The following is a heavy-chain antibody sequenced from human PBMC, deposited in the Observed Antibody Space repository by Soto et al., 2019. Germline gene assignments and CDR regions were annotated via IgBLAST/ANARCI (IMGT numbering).Heavy chain of an antibody. J-gene: IGHJ4*02. V-gene: IGHV3-53*01. D-gene: IGHD6-19*01. Sequence: EVQLVESGGGLIQPGGSLRLSCAASGFTVSSNYMSWVRQAPGKGLEWVSVIYSGGSTYYADSVKGRFTISRDNSKNTRYRPMDSLRADDTAEYYCSSEARSRIHSSGWEWGKGTLVTVSS. CDR3: SSEARSRIHSSGWE. CDR1: GFTVSSNY. CDR2: IYSGGST.